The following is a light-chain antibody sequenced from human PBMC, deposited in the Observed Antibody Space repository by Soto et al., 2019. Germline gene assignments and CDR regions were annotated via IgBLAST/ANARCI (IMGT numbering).Light chain of an antibody. Sequence: ETAMTQSPVTLSLSPGERATLSCRASQTVGDNVAWYRQKPGQPPSLLIYGASTRAPGVPARFSGSGSGTDFILTISSLQSEDFDFYFCQQYNNWPLGTFGQGTRVEI. CDR2: GAS. J-gene: IGKJ1*01. CDR1: QTVGDN. V-gene: IGKV3-15*01. CDR3: QQYNNWPLGT.